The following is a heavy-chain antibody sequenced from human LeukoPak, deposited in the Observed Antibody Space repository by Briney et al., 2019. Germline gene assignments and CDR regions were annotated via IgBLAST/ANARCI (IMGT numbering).Heavy chain of an antibody. CDR3: VRGLTPNDILTGYRRDDAFDM. Sequence: SVNVSCKDSGGTFTNYAINWVRPAPGQGLEWMGRIIPIFGTSNYAQRFQGRVTITADESTSTAYMELSSLRSDDTAVYYCVRGLTPNDILTGYRRDDAFDMWGQGTMVTVSS. CDR1: GGTFTNYA. D-gene: IGHD3-9*01. J-gene: IGHJ3*02. V-gene: IGHV1-69*13. CDR2: IIPIFGTS.